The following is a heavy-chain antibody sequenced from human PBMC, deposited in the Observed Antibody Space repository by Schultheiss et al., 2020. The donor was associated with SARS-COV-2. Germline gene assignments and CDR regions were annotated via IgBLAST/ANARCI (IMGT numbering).Heavy chain of an antibody. CDR3: ARGREWELHPFDY. D-gene: IGHD1-26*01. Sequence: SETLSLTCAVSGYSISSGYYWGWIRQPPGKGLEWIGEINHSGSTNYNPSLKSRVTISVDTSKNQFSLKLSSVTAADTAVYYCARGREWELHPFDYWGQGTLVTVSS. V-gene: IGHV4-38-2*01. CDR2: INHSGST. J-gene: IGHJ4*02. CDR1: GYSISSGYY.